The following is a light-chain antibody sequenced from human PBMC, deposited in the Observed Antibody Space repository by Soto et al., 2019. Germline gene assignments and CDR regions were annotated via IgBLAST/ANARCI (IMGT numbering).Light chain of an antibody. CDR3: QQSGSSPET. Sequence: EIVLTQSPGTLSLSPGERATLSCRASQSVGSSYLAWYHQKPGQAPRLLISGASSRVTGIPDRFSGSGSGTDFTLTISRLEPEDFAVFYCQQSGSSPETFGGGTKVEIK. J-gene: IGKJ4*01. V-gene: IGKV3-20*01. CDR2: GAS. CDR1: QSVGSSY.